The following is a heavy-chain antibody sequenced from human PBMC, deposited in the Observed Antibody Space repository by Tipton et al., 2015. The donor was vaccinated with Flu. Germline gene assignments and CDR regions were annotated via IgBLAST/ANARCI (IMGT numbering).Heavy chain of an antibody. J-gene: IGHJ4*02. V-gene: IGHV1-18*01. D-gene: IGHD4-23*01. CDR1: GYTFTNYG. CDR3: ARDMGSVATVVMPDGD. CDR2: IGYNGDI. Sequence: QLVQSGAEMKKPGASVKVSCKASGYTFTNYGFSWVRQAPGQGLEWMGWIGYNGDINYARKLQRRVTLTTDTSTSTAYMELRSLGSGDTAVYYCARDMGSVATVVMPDGDWGQGSLVIVSS.